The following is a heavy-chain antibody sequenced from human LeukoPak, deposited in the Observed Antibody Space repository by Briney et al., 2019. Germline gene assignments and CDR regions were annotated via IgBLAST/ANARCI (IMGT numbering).Heavy chain of an antibody. CDR2: IYHSGST. CDR3: ARHRRIAAAGTNWFDP. Sequence: PSETLSLTCAVSGYSISSGYYWGWIRQPPGKGLEWIGSIYHSGSTYYNPSLKSRVTISVDTSKNQFSLKLSSVTAADTAVYYFARHRRIAAAGTNWFDPWGQGTLVTVS. V-gene: IGHV4-38-2*01. D-gene: IGHD6-13*01. CDR1: GYSISSGYY. J-gene: IGHJ5*02.